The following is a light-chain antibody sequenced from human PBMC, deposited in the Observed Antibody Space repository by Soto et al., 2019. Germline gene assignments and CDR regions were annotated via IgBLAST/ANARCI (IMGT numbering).Light chain of an antibody. V-gene: IGLV2-14*01. CDR2: DVT. Sequence: QSALTQPASVSGSPGQSITISCTGTSSDIGGYDYVSWYQQYPGKVPKLMIYDVTNRSSGVPSRFSASKSGDTASLTISGLQAADEADYYCCSYTSASPLVVFGGGTKLTVL. J-gene: IGLJ2*01. CDR1: SSDIGGYDY. CDR3: CSYTSASPLVV.